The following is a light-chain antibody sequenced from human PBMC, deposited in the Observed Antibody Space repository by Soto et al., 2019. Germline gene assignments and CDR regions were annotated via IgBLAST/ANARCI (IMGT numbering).Light chain of an antibody. CDR2: KAS. J-gene: IGKJ4*01. V-gene: IGKV1-5*03. CDR3: QHYDTYPLT. CDR1: QNISSW. Sequence: DIQMTQSPFTLSASVGDRVTITCRASQNISSWLAWYYQKPGKAPKVLIYKASTLESGVPSRFSGSQSGTEFTLTISSLQPDDLATYYCQHYDTYPLTFGGGTKVEIK.